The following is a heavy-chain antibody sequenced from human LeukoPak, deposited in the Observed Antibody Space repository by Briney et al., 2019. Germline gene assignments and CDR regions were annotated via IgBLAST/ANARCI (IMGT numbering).Heavy chain of an antibody. J-gene: IGHJ5*01. V-gene: IGHV1-2*02. Sequence: ASVKVSCKASGYTFTGYYMHWVRQAPGQGLEWMGWINPHNGDTNYEQMFQGRVTMTRDTSISTAYMELSSLRSDDTAVYYCARGVYSGWYTHNWLDSWGQGTLVIVSS. CDR3: ARGVYSGWYTHNWLDS. CDR2: INPHNGDT. D-gene: IGHD6-19*01. CDR1: GYTFTGYY.